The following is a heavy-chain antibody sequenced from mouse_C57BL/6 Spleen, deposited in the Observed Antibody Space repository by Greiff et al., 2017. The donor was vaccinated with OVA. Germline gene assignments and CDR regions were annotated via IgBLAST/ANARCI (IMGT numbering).Heavy chain of an antibody. J-gene: IGHJ4*01. CDR1: GYTFTSYW. CDR3: ARRDYGSSYGDAMDY. V-gene: IGHV1-69*01. D-gene: IGHD1-1*01. CDR2: IDPSDSYT. Sequence: VQLQQSGAELVMPGASVKLSCKASGYTFTSYWMHWVKQRPGQGLEWIGEIDPSDSYTNYNQKFKGKSTLTVDKSSSTAYMQLSSLTSEDSAVYYCARRDYGSSYGDAMDYWGQGTSVTVSS.